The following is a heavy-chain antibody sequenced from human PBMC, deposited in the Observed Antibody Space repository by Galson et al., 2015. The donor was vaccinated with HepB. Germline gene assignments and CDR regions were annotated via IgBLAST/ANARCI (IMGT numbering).Heavy chain of an antibody. Sequence: LRLSCAASGFTFNTYSMNWVRQAPGRGPEWLSYISGGSGTIYYADSVRGRFTISRDNAKNSLYLQMNSLRVEDTAVYYCARGSGVNAFEIGGQGTMVTVSS. CDR3: ARGSGVNAFEI. J-gene: IGHJ3*02. D-gene: IGHD7-27*01. V-gene: IGHV3-48*01. CDR2: ISGGSGTI. CDR1: GFTFNTYS.